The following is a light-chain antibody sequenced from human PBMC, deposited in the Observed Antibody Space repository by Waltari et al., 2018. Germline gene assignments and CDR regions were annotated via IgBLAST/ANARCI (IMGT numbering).Light chain of an antibody. Sequence: DIQMTQSPSSVSASLGDRGNITCRASQGVSSWLAWYQQTPGKAPKLLIYAGSTLHSWVPSRVSGRGSGTDFIFTNSSLQPEDSATYFWQPTNTFPYPFGQGTKVEIK. CDR1: QGVSSW. V-gene: IGKV1-12*01. J-gene: IGKJ2*01. CDR3: QPTNTFPYP. CDR2: AGS.